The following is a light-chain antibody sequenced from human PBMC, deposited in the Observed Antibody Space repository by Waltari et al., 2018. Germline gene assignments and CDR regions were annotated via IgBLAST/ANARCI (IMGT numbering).Light chain of an antibody. V-gene: IGLV5-45*02. J-gene: IGLJ3*02. CDR1: SGINVGTYR. CDR2: YRSDSGR. CDR3: MIYYSSAWV. Sequence: QAVLTQPSSLSASPGASASLTCTLRSGINVGTYRIYWYQQTPGSPPPYLLRYRSDSGRHQGSGVPSRFSGSNDASANAGILLISGLQSEDEADYYCMIYYSSAWVFGGGTKLTVL.